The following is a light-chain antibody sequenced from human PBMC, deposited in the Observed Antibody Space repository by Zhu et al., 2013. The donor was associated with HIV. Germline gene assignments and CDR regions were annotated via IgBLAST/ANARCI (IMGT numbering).Light chain of an antibody. CDR1: SSNIGNNY. CDR3: GTWDSSLSAGVXV. J-gene: IGLJ1*01. Sequence: QSVLTQPPSVSAAPGQKVTISCSGSSSNIGNNYVSWYQQLPGTAPKLLIYDNNKRPSGIPDRFSGSKSGTSATLGITGLQTGDEADYYCGTWDSSLSAGVXVFGTGTKVTV. V-gene: IGLV1-51*01. CDR2: DNN.